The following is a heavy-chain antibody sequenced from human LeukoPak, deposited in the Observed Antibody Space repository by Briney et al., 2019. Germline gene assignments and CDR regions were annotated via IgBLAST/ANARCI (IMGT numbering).Heavy chain of an antibody. CDR3: ARGLCNWNYCYYYMDV. CDR2: IYHSGST. Sequence: SETLSLTCTVSGGSISSGGYYWSWIRQPPGKGLEWIGYIYHSGSTYYNPSLKSRVTISADRSKNQFSLKLSSVTAADTAVYYCARGLCNWNYCYYYMDVWGKGTTVTVSS. J-gene: IGHJ6*03. V-gene: IGHV4-30-2*01. D-gene: IGHD1-20*01. CDR1: GGSISSGGYY.